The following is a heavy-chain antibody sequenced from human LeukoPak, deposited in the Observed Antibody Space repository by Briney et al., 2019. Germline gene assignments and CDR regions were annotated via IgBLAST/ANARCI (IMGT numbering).Heavy chain of an antibody. CDR1: GGSISSYY. CDR3: ARVFPAVPAAHWYFDL. D-gene: IGHD2-2*01. V-gene: IGHV4-4*09. Sequence: PSETLSLTCTVSGGSISSYYWSWIRQPPGKGLEWIGYIYTSGSTNYNPSLKSRVTISVDTSKNQFSLKLSSVTAADTAVYYCARVFPAVPAAHWYFDLWGRGTLVTVSS. CDR2: IYTSGST. J-gene: IGHJ2*01.